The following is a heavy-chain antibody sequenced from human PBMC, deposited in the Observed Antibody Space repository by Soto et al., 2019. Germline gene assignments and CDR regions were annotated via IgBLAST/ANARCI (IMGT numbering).Heavy chain of an antibody. CDR3: ARHDYLYDSTAPGDAFDX. D-gene: IGHD3-22*01. V-gene: IGHV4-39*01. Sequence: PSETLSLTFTVSGGSISSSSYYWGWIRQPPGTGLEWIGSIYYSGSTYYNPSLKSRVTISVDTSKNQFSLKLSSGTAADTAVYYCARHDYLYDSTAPGDAFDXWGQGTMVTVS. CDR2: IYYSGST. CDR1: GGSISSSSYY. J-gene: IGHJ3*01.